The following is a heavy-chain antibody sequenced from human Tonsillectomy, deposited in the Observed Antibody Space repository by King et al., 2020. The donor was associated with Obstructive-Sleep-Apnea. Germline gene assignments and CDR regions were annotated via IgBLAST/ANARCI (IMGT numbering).Heavy chain of an antibody. D-gene: IGHD3-10*01. V-gene: IGHV5-10-1*03. Sequence: VQLVESGAEVKKPGESLRISCKGSGYSFPSYYISWVRQMPGKGLEWMGRIYASYSYTNYSPSFQGHVTISADKSISTAYLQWSSLKASDTAMYYCARLGITMIRGPTDYWGQGTLVTVSS. J-gene: IGHJ4*02. CDR1: GYSFPSYY. CDR2: IYASYSYT. CDR3: ARLGITMIRGPTDY.